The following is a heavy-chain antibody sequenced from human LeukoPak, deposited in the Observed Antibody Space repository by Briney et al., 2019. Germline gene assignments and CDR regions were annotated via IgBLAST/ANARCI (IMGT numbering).Heavy chain of an antibody. CDR3: VGELWGSYRYTRAFDI. CDR2: IRSKANSYAT. J-gene: IGHJ3*02. CDR1: GFTFSSYA. D-gene: IGHD3-16*02. Sequence: QPGRSLRLSCAASGFTFSSYAMHWVRQASGKGLEWVGRIRSKANSYATAYAASVKGRFTISRDDSKNTAYLQMNSLKTEDTAVYYCVGELWGSYRYTRAFDIWGQGTMVTVSS. V-gene: IGHV3-73*01.